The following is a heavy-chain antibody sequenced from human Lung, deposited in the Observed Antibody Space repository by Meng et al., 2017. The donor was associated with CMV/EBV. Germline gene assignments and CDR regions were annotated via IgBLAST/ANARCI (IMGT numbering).Heavy chain of an antibody. V-gene: IGHV1-69*13. Sequence: SVXVSXKPSGGTFSTCVFSWVRQAPGQGLEWLGGIIPMFGTTNYAQKFQGRLTIKADDSTRPAYMDLCSLTSEDTAVYYCARHSKDYYDCRDFSPYAYWXQGTLVTVSS. D-gene: IGHD3-22*01. CDR2: IIPMFGTT. CDR3: ARHSKDYYDCRDFSPYAY. CDR1: GGTFSTCV. J-gene: IGHJ4*02.